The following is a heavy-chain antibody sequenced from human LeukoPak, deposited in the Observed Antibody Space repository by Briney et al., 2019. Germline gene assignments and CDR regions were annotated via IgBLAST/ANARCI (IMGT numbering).Heavy chain of an antibody. D-gene: IGHD3-10*01. CDR3: ARVRLDSGTYSLYY. J-gene: IGHJ4*02. CDR2: ISGRSSTK. CDR1: GFTFSSYS. V-gene: IGHV3-48*01. Sequence: PGGSLRLSCAASGFTFSSYSMNWVRQAPGKGLEWVSYISGRSSTKYYADSVKGRFTISRDNAENSLYLQMNGLRVEDTAVYYCARVRLDSGTYSLYYWGQGTLVTVSS.